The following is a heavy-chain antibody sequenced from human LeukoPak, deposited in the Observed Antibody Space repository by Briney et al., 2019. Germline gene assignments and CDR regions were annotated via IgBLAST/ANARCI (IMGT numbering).Heavy chain of an antibody. J-gene: IGHJ4*02. CDR3: ARDLSGSLYFDY. D-gene: IGHD3-10*01. CDR1: GGSFSGYY. CDR2: INHSGST. Sequence: SETLSLTCAVYGGSFSGYYWGWIRQPPGKGLEWIGEINHSGSTNYNPSLKSRVTISVDTSKNQFSLKLNSVTAADTAVYFCARDLSGSLYFDYWGQGVLVTVSS. V-gene: IGHV4-34*01.